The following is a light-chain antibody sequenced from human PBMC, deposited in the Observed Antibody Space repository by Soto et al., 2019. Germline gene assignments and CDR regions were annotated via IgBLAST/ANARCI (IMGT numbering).Light chain of an antibody. V-gene: IGLV2-14*01. CDR2: EVS. CDR3: SSYTSTRTSSNWV. CDR1: SSDVGTYKY. Sequence: QSALTQPASVSGSPGQSITISCTGTSSDVGTYKYVSWYQQLPGKAPKLMIYEVSNRPSGVSNRFSGSKSGNTATLTISGLQAEDEADYYCSSYTSTRTSSNWVFGGGTKLTVL. J-gene: IGLJ3*02.